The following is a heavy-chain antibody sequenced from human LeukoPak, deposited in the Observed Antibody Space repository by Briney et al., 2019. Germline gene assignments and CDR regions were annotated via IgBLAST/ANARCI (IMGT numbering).Heavy chain of an antibody. CDR3: ARDPLLGMATIVYYFDY. CDR1: GYTFTGYY. J-gene: IGHJ4*02. V-gene: IGHV1-2*02. D-gene: IGHD5-24*01. CDR2: INPNSGGT. Sequence: ASVKVSCKASGYTFTGYYMHWVRQAPGQGLEWMGWINPNSGGTNYAQKFQGRVTMTRDTSISTAYMELSRLRSDDTAVYYCARDPLLGMATIVYYFDYWGQGTLVTVSS.